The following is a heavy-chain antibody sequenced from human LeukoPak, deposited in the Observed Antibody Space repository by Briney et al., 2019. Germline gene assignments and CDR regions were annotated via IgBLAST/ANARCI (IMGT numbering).Heavy chain of an antibody. D-gene: IGHD3-22*01. Sequence: GGSQRLSCAASGFTFSSYAMSWVRQARGKGLEWVSGISGCGGSTYYADSVKGPFTISRDDSKNTLYLQMDSLSAEDTAIYFWARGTYYSDSGAYYSGYYFDYWGQGTLVTVSS. CDR2: ISGCGGST. CDR3: ARGTYYSDSGAYYSGYYFDY. J-gene: IGHJ4*02. CDR1: GFTFSSYA. V-gene: IGHV3-23*01.